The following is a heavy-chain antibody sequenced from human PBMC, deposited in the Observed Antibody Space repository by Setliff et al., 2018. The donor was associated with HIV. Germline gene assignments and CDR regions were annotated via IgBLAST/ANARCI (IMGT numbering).Heavy chain of an antibody. CDR2: VSHNGST. D-gene: IGHD3-10*01. V-gene: IGHV4-59*01. J-gene: IGHJ4*02. Sequence: PSETLSLTCNVSSGSISYYYWSWVRQPQGKGLEWIGYVSHNGSTSYNPSLNSRVTMSIDTARDQFSLTVRSVTAADTAVYYCARMRGRAVLSYYFAHWGQGRLVTVSS. CDR3: ARMRGRAVLSYYFAH. CDR1: SGSISYYY.